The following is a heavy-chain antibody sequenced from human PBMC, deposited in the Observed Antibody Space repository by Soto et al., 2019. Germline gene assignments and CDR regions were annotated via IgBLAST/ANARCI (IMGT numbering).Heavy chain of an antibody. J-gene: IGHJ6*02. CDR1: GDSVSSNSAA. CDR3: ARERLVATIIHYYYGMDV. D-gene: IGHD5-12*01. CDR2: TYYRSKWYN. Sequence: SQTLSLTCVISGDSVSSNSAAWNWIRQSPSRGLEWLGRTYYRSKWYNDYAVSVKSRITINPDTSKNQFSLQLNSVTPEDTAVYYCARERLVATIIHYYYGMDVWGQGTTVTVSS. V-gene: IGHV6-1*01.